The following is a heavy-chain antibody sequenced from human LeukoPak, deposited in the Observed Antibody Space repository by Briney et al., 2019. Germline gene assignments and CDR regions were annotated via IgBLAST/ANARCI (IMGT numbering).Heavy chain of an antibody. CDR3: ARVATITYGDPRMNWFDP. V-gene: IGHV1-2*06. CDR1: GYTFTVYY. Sequence: ASVKVSCKASGYTFTVYYMYWVRQAPGQGPEWMGRINPNSGGTDYAQKFQGRVTMTRDTSISTAYMELSRLTSDDTAVYYCARVATITYGDPRMNWFDPWGQGTLVTVSS. CDR2: INPNSGGT. J-gene: IGHJ5*02. D-gene: IGHD4-17*01.